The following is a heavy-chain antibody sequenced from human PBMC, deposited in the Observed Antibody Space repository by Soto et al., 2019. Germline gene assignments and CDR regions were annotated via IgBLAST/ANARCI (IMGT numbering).Heavy chain of an antibody. CDR1: GFTFSSYA. CDR2: ISYDGSNK. J-gene: IGHJ4*02. V-gene: IGHV3-30-3*01. Sequence: GSLRLSCXASGFTFSSYAMHWVRQAPGKGLEWVAVISYDGSNKYYADSVKGRFTISRDNSKNTLYLQMNSLRAEDTAVYYCAGQVGYYYWGQGTLVTVSS. CDR3: AGQVGYYY. D-gene: IGHD1-26*01.